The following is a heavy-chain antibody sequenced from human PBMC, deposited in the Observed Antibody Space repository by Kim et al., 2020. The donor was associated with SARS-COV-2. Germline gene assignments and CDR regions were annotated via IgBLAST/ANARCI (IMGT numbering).Heavy chain of an antibody. Sequence: SETLSLTCAVSGGSISAGDYSWNWIRQPPGKGLEWIAKIYHSGVTFYNPSLKSRVTISVDGSKNQFSLNLNSVTAADTAVYYCARDSYTKIRGIGQDDGFDLWGQETMVTVCS. J-gene: IGHJ3*01. D-gene: IGHD3-10*01. CDR1: GGSISAGDYS. V-gene: IGHV4-30-2*01. CDR2: IYHSGVT. CDR3: ARDSYTKIRGIGQDDGFDL.